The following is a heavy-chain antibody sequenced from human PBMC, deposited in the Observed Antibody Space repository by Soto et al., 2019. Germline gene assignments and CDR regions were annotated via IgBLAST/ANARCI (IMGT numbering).Heavy chain of an antibody. V-gene: IGHV4-39*01. J-gene: IGHJ5*02. CDR2: IFYSGST. CDR3: ARQPTTGDTDLWFDP. Sequence: SETLSLTCTVSGGSISSGRYYWSWIRQHPGKGLEWLANIFYSGSTYYNPSLASRVTVSVDTSKNEFSLKLRSVTAADTAVYYCARQPTTGDTDLWFDPWGQGTLVTVSS. D-gene: IGHD2-21*01. CDR1: GGSISSGRYY.